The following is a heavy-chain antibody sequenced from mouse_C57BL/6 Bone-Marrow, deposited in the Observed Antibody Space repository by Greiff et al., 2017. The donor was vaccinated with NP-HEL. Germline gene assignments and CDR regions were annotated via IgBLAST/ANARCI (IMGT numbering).Heavy chain of an antibody. J-gene: IGHJ2*01. D-gene: IGHD2-1*01. CDR1: GYTFTDYY. Sequence: VQLQQSGAELVRPGASVKLSCTASGYTFTDYYINWVKQRPGQGLEWIARIYPGSGNTYYNEKFKGKATLTAEKSSSTAYMQLSSLTSEDSAVYFCARGYYGYYFDYWGQGTTLTVSS. CDR2: IYPGSGNT. CDR3: ARGYYGYYFDY. V-gene: IGHV1-76*01.